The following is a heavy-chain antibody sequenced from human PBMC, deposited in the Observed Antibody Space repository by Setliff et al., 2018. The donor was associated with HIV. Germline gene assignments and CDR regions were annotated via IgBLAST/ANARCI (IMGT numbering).Heavy chain of an antibody. CDR3: ARPRPHCGGDCYSAWFDP. J-gene: IGHJ5*02. Sequence: GASVKVSCKTPGYMFIAYGMSWVRRAPGQGLEWRGWIGPYNGRTEYAQEFQGRVSLTIDTSASTAYMELRSLRSDDTAVYYCARPRPHCGGDCYSAWFDPWGQGTLVTVSS. V-gene: IGHV1-18*01. D-gene: IGHD2-21*02. CDR2: IGPYNGRT. CDR1: GYMFIAYG.